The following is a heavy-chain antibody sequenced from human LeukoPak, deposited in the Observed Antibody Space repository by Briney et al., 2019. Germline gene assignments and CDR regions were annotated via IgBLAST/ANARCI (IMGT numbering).Heavy chain of an antibody. V-gene: IGHV4-4*09. CDR2: IYTSGST. CDR1: GGSISSYY. D-gene: IGHD2-2*01. CDR3: ARLIVPAALMDV. Sequence: SETLSLTCTVSGGSISSYYWSWIRQPPGKGLEWIGYIYTSGSTNYNPSLKSRVTISVDTSKNQFSLKLSSVTAADTAVYYCARLIVPAALMDVWGKGTTVTLSS. J-gene: IGHJ6*03.